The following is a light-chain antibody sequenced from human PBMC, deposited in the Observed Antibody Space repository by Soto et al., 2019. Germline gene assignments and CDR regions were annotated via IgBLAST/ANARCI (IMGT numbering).Light chain of an antibody. V-gene: IGKV1-39*01. CDR3: QQSYSTLLT. CDR1: QSISSY. CDR2: TAS. Sequence: DIQMTQSPSSLSPSVGDRVTITCRASQSISSYLNWYQQKPGKAPKLLIYTASSLKSGVPSRFSGSGSGTDFTLTISSLQPEDFATFYGQQSYSTLLTFGGGTKVEIK. J-gene: IGKJ4*01.